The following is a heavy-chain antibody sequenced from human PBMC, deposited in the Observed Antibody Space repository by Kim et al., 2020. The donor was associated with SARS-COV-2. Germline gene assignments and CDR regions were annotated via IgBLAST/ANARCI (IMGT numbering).Heavy chain of an antibody. CDR1: GFTFSSYW. D-gene: IGHD6-19*01. Sequence: GGSLRLSCAASGFTFSSYWMSWVRQAPGKGLEWVANINQDGSEKYYVDSVKGRFTISRDNAKNSLYLQMNSLRAEDTAVYYCVRDRLAVTGRGWYYFDYWGQGTLVTVSS. CDR3: VRDRLAVTGRGWYYFDY. J-gene: IGHJ4*02. CDR2: INQDGSEK. V-gene: IGHV3-7*01.